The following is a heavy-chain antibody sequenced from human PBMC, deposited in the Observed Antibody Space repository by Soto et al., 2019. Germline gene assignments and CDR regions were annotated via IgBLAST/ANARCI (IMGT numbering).Heavy chain of an antibody. Sequence: SETLSLTCTVSGGSISSGGYYWSWIRQHPGKGLEWIGYIYYSGSTYYNPSLKSRVTISVDTSKNQFSLKLSSVTAADTAVYYCARGEPAAMDLDYWGQGPLVTVSS. CDR1: GGSISSGGYY. J-gene: IGHJ4*01. D-gene: IGHD2-2*01. CDR3: ARGEPAAMDLDY. V-gene: IGHV4-31*03. CDR2: IYYSGST.